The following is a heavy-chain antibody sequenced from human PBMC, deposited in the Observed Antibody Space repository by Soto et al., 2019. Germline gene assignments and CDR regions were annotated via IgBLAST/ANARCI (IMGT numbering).Heavy chain of an antibody. D-gene: IGHD6-19*01. V-gene: IGHV1-46*01. CDR2: INPSGGST. CDR1: GYTFTSYY. Sequence: GASVKVSCKASGYTFTSYYMHWVRQAPGQGLEWMGIINPSGGSTSYAQKFQGRVTMTRDTSTSTVSLKLSSVTAADTAVYYCARDAALAVAGTGWFDPWGQGTLVTVSS. J-gene: IGHJ5*02. CDR3: ARDAALAVAGTGWFDP.